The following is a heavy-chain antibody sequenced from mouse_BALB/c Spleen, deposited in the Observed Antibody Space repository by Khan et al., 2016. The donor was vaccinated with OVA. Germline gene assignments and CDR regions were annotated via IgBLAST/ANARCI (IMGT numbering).Heavy chain of an antibody. CDR1: GYSFTSYYA. CDR3: ARDGSRYNYAMDY. J-gene: IGHJ4*01. Sequence: EVQLQQSGPGLVTPSQSLSLTCTVTGYSFTSYYAWNWIRHFPGNKLEWMVYISYSGSTNYTPSLTSLIFITRDTSKNQFFLQLNSVTSEDTATYYCARDGSRYNYAMDYWGQGTAVTVSS. D-gene: IGHD2-3*01. CDR2: ISYSGST. V-gene: IGHV3-2*02.